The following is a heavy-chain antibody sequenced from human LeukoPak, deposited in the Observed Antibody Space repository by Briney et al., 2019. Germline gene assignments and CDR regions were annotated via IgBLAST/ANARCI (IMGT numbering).Heavy chain of an antibody. D-gene: IGHD6-13*01. J-gene: IGHJ4*02. CDR2: VYYTGST. V-gene: IGHV4-59*12. CDR3: ARDSSNEPD. Sequence: SETLSLTCTVSGGSISSYYWSWVRQPPGKGLEWIGFVYYTGSTNYSPSLKSRVTISVDTSKNQFSLKLSSVTAADTAVYYCARDSSNEPDWGQGTLVTVSS. CDR1: GGSISSYY.